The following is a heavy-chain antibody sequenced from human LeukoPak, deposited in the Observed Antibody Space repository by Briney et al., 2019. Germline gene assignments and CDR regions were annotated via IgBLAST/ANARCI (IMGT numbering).Heavy chain of an antibody. V-gene: IGHV1-69*02. D-gene: IGHD3-10*01. CDR1: GGTFSSYT. J-gene: IGHJ3*02. Sequence: SVKVSCKASGGTFSSYTISWVRQAPGQGLEWMGRIIPILGIANYAQKFQGRVTITADKSTSTAYMELSSLRPEDTAVYYCARGPSQWFGESAFDIWGQGTMVTVSS. CDR3: ARGPSQWFGESAFDI. CDR2: IIPILGIA.